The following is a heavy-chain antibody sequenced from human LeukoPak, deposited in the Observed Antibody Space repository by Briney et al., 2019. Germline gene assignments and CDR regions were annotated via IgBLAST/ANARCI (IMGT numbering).Heavy chain of an antibody. D-gene: IGHD3-10*01. CDR3: ARMSVRGVIDGWAYPQHNAFDI. J-gene: IGHJ3*02. Sequence: ASVKVSCKASGGTFSSYAISWVRQAPEQGLEWMGGIIPIFGTANYAQKFQGRVTITTDESTSTAYMELSSLRSEDTAVYYCARMSVRGVIDGWAYPQHNAFDIWGQGTMVTVSS. CDR2: IIPIFGTA. CDR1: GGTFSSYA. V-gene: IGHV1-69*05.